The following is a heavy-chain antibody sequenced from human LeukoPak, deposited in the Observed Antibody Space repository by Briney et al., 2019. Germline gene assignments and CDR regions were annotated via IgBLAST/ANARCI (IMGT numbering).Heavy chain of an antibody. CDR1: GASVGSAGYY. J-gene: IGHJ4*02. CDR2: IYYISNT. CDR3: SRTQSQSGSYRYYFGY. Sequence: SETLSLTCTVSGASVGSAGYYWSWIRQPPGGGLEWIGYIYYISNTNYNPSLKSRVTMSVDPSKNQFSLKLNSVTAADTAVYYCSRTQSQSGSYRYYFGYWGQGTLVTVSS. D-gene: IGHD1-26*01. V-gene: IGHV4-61*08.